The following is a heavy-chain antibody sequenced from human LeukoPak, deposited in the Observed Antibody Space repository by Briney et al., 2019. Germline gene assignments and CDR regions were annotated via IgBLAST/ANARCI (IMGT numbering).Heavy chain of an antibody. J-gene: IGHJ4*02. CDR2: VSGYNGNT. CDR3: ARDPPALFYFDY. V-gene: IGHV1-18*01. Sequence: GASLKVSCKASGYTFTSNAVSWVRQAPGHRLEWMRWVSGYNGNTNYAQKFQGRVTMTTDTFTSTAYMALTSLRSDDTAVYYCARDPPALFYFDYWGQGTLVTVSS. CDR1: GYTFTSNA.